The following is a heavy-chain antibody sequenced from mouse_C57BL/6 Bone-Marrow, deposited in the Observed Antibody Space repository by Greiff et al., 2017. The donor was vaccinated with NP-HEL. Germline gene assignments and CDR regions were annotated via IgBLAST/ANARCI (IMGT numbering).Heavy chain of an antibody. Sequence: VQLQQSGAELVRPGASVKLSCKASGYTFTDYYINWVKQRPGQGLEWIARIYPGSGNTYYNEKFKGKATLTADKSSSTAYMQLSSLTSEDSAVYVCARPGYWYFDDWGTGTTVTVSS. CDR3: ARPGYWYFDD. V-gene: IGHV1-76*01. J-gene: IGHJ1*03. CDR1: GYTFTDYY. CDR2: IYPGSGNT.